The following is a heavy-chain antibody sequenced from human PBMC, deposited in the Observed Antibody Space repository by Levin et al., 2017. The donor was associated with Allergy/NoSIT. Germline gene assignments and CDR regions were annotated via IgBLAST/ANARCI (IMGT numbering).Heavy chain of an antibody. D-gene: IGHD3-9*01. CDR3: ARAPTIYYYYYYMDV. CDR2: IHYRGST. J-gene: IGHJ6*03. CDR1: GASISSSY. V-gene: IGHV4-59*01. Sequence: SETLSLTCTVSGASISSSYWSWIRQPPGGGLEYLGYIHYRGSTTYNPSLKGRVTISVVTSKNQFSLELRSMTAADTAVYYCARAPTIYYYYYYMDVWGKGTTVTVSS.